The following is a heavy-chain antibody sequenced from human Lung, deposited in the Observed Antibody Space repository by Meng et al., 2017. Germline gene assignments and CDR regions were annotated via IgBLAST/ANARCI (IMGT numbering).Heavy chain of an antibody. CDR1: GGSFSDYY. V-gene: IGHV4-34*01. Sequence: QGQLQQWGAGLLKPSGTLSLTWVVSGGSFSDYYWSWIRQPPGKGLEWIGEINHSGSTNYNPSLESRATISVDTSQNNLSLKLSSVTAADSAVYYCARGPTTMAHDFDYWGQGTLVTVSS. CDR3: ARGPTTMAHDFDY. CDR2: INHSGST. D-gene: IGHD4-11*01. J-gene: IGHJ4*02.